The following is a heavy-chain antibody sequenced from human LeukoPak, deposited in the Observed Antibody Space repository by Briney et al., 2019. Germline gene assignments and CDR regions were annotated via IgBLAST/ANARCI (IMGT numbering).Heavy chain of an antibody. J-gene: IGHJ4*02. CDR2: IYSGGST. CDR3: ARGSLFHYFFDY. D-gene: IGHD2-21*01. V-gene: IGHV3-53*01. CDR1: GFTVSSNY. Sequence: SGGSLRLSCAASGFTVSSNYMSWVRQAPGKGLEWVSVIYSGGSTYYADSVKGRFTISRDNSKNTLYLQMNSLRAEDTAVYYCARGSLFHYFFDYWGQGTLVTVSS.